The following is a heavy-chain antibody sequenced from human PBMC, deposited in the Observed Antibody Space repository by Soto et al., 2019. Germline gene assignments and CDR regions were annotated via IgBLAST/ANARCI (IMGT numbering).Heavy chain of an antibody. CDR2: IYYSGST. D-gene: IGHD2-8*01. CDR3: ARDQRCTNGVCYTVFDY. CDR1: GGSVSSGSYY. J-gene: IGHJ4*02. V-gene: IGHV4-61*01. Sequence: PSETLSLTCTVSGGSVSSGSYYWSWIRQPPGKGLEWIGYIYYSGSTNYNPSLKSRVTISVDTSKNQFSLKLSSVTAADTAVYYCARDQRCTNGVCYTVFDYGGRGPLVTVPS.